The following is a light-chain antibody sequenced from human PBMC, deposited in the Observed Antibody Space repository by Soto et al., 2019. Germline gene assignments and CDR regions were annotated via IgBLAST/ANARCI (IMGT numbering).Light chain of an antibody. J-gene: IGKJ4*02. Sequence: DIQLTQSPSFLSASVGDRVTITCRASQGISSYLAWYQQKPGKAPKFLIAAASTLQSGVPSRFSGSGSGTEFTLTISSLQPEDFATYYCEQLKSYPLTLGGGTKVEIK. CDR3: EQLKSYPLT. CDR2: AAS. CDR1: QGISSY. V-gene: IGKV1-9*01.